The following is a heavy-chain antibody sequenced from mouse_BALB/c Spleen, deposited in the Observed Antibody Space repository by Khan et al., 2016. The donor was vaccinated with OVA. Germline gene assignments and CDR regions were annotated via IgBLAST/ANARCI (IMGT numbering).Heavy chain of an antibody. CDR1: GYSITSDYV. CDR2: ISYSGNT. J-gene: IGHJ2*01. CDR3: ARIYGGDFDY. V-gene: IGHV3-2*02. D-gene: IGHD1-1*01. Sequence: EVKLLESGPGLVKPSQSLSLTCTVTGYSITSDYVWNWIRQFPGNKLDWMGYISYSGNTKYNPSLKSRISITRDTSENQFFQQLNSVTIEDTATYYCARIYGGDFDYWGQGTTLTVSS.